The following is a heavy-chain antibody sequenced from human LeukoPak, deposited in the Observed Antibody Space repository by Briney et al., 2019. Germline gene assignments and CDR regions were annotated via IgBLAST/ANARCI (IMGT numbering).Heavy chain of an antibody. CDR2: IYYSGST. CDR3: ARGDTYYDSSGYPYYGMDV. CDR1: GGSISNYY. D-gene: IGHD3-22*01. V-gene: IGHV4-59*01. Sequence: SETLSLTCTVSGGSISNYYWSWIRQPPGKGLEWIGCIYYSGSTNYNPSLKSRVTISVDTSKNQFSLSLSSVTAADTAVYYCARGDTYYDSSGYPYYGMDVWGQGTTVTVSS. J-gene: IGHJ6*02.